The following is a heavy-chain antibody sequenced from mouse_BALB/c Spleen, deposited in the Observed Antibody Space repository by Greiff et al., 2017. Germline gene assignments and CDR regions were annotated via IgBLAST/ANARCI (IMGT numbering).Heavy chain of an antibody. CDR3: ARSEGYGYDGGYAMDY. V-gene: IGHV1-31*01. CDR2: INPYNGAT. J-gene: IGHJ4*01. Sequence: VQLKESGPELVKPGASVKISCKASGYSFTGYYMHWVKQSHVKSLEWIGRINPYNGATSYNQNFKDKASLTVDKSSSTAYMELHSLTSEDSAVYYCARSEGYGYDGGYAMDYWGQGTSVTVSS. D-gene: IGHD2-2*01. CDR1: GYSFTGYY.